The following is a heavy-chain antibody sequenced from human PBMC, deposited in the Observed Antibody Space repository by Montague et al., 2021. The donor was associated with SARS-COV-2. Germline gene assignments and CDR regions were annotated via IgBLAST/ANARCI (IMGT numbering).Heavy chain of an antibody. CDR1: GGSISSGGYY. CDR2: IYYSGST. CDR3: ARAGITIFGVVTHYDY. Sequence: SQTLSLTCTVSGGSISSGGYYWSWIRQHPGKGLEWIGYIYYSGSTYYNPSLKSRVAISVDTSKNQFSLKLSSVTAADTAVYYCARAGITIFGVVTHYDYWGQGTLVTVSS. D-gene: IGHD3-3*01. J-gene: IGHJ4*02. V-gene: IGHV4-31*03.